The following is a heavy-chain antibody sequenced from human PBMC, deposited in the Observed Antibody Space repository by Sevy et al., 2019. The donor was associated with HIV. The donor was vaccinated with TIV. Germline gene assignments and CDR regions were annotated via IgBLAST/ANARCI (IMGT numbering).Heavy chain of an antibody. V-gene: IGHV4-59*01. CDR3: ARDSGYDHTNFDY. CDR2: IYYSGST. J-gene: IGHJ4*02. CDR1: GDSISSYY. D-gene: IGHD5-12*01. Sequence: SETLSLTCTVSGDSISSYYWSWIRQPPGKGLEWIGYIYYSGSTNYNPSLKSRVTISVDTSKNQFSLKLSSVTAADTAVYYCARDSGYDHTNFDYWGQGTLVTVSS.